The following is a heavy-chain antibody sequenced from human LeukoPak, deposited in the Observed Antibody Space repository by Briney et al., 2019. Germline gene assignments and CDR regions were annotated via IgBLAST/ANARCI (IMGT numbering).Heavy chain of an antibody. Sequence: GGSLRLSCAASGFTFSSYAMHWVRQAPGKGLEWVAVIWYDGSNKYYADSVKGRFTISRDNSKNTLYLQMNSLRAEDTAVYYCARDAVVGDCMYYFDYWGQGTLVTVSS. CDR1: GFTFSSYA. CDR3: ARDAVVGDCMYYFDY. V-gene: IGHV3-33*01. D-gene: IGHD2-21*02. J-gene: IGHJ4*02. CDR2: IWYDGSNK.